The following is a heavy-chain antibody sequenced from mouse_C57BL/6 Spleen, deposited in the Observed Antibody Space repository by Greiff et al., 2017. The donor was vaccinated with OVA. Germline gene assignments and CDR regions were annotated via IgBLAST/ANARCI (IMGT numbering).Heavy chain of an antibody. Sequence: QVQLQQPGAELVRPGSSVKLSCKASGYTFTSYWMDWVKQRPGQGLEWIGNIYPSDSETHYNQKFKDKATLTVDKSSSTAYMQLSSLTSEDSAVYYCARGDYDEDWFAYWGQGTLVTVSA. CDR2: IYPSDSET. J-gene: IGHJ3*01. V-gene: IGHV1-61*01. CDR1: GYTFTSYW. D-gene: IGHD2-4*01. CDR3: ARGDYDEDWFAY.